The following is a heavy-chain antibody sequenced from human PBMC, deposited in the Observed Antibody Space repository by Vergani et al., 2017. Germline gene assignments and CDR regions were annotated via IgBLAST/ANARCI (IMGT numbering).Heavy chain of an antibody. CDR1: GYTFTSYG. Sequence: QVQLVQSGAEVKKPGASVKVSCKASGYTFTSYGISWVRQAPGQGLEWMGWISAYNGNTNYAQKLQGRVTMTTDTSTSTAYMELSSLRSEDRAVYYCATAPPGQAMGRYYFDYWGQGTLVTVSS. CDR2: ISAYNGNT. J-gene: IGHJ4*02. V-gene: IGHV1-18*04. D-gene: IGHD5-18*01. CDR3: ATAPPGQAMGRYYFDY.